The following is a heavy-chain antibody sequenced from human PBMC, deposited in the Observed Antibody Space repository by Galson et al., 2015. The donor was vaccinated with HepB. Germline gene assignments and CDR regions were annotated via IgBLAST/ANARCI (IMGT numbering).Heavy chain of an antibody. D-gene: IGHD3-3*01. J-gene: IGHJ6*02. CDR3: ARDQGDFWSGYPPGMDV. V-gene: IGHV3-33*01. CDR1: GLTFSSYG. Sequence: SLRLSCAASGLTFSSYGMHWVRQAPGKGLEWVAVIWYDGSNKYYADSVKGRFTISRDNSKNTLYLQMNSLRAEDTAVYYCARDQGDFWSGYPPGMDVWGQGTTVTVSS. CDR2: IWYDGSNK.